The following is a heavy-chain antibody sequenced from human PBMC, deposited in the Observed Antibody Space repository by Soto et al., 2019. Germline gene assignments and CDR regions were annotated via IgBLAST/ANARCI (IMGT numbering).Heavy chain of an antibody. D-gene: IGHD3-3*01. CDR1: GYTFTSYD. CDR2: MNPNSGNT. Sequence: ASVKVSCKASGYTFTSYDINWVRQATGQGLEWMGWMNPNSGNTGYAQKFQGRVTMTRNTSISTAYMELSSLRSEDTAVYYCTAAYYDFWTGSFSDYYYGMDVWGQGTTVTVSS. J-gene: IGHJ6*02. CDR3: TAAYYDFWTGSFSDYYYGMDV. V-gene: IGHV1-8*01.